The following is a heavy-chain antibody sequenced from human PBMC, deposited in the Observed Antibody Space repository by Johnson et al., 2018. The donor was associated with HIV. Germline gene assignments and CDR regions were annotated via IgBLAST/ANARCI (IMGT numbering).Heavy chain of an antibody. J-gene: IGHJ3*02. CDR3: ARDSAYCGGDCHDAFDI. D-gene: IGHD2-21*02. V-gene: IGHV3-43D*03. CDR2: ISWDGGST. Sequence: VQLVESGGGVVQPGRSLRLSCAASGFTFDDYAMHWVRQAPGKGLEWVSLISWDGGSTYYADSVKGRFTISRDNSKNTLYLQMNSLRAEDTAVYYCARDSAYCGGDCHDAFDIWGQGTMVTVSS. CDR1: GFTFDDYA.